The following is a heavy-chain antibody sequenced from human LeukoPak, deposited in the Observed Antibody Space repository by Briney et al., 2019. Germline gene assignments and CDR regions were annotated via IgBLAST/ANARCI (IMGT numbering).Heavy chain of an antibody. V-gene: IGHV4-61*02. J-gene: IGHJ6*03. CDR2: IYTSGST. Sequence: SETLSLTCTVSGGSISSGSYYWSWIRQPAGKGLEWIGRIYTSGSTNYNPSLKSRVTISVDTSKNQFSLKLSSVTAADTAVYYCARVAGSSWDHAYYYYYMDVWGKGTTVTISS. CDR3: ARVAGSSWDHAYYYYYMDV. CDR1: GGSISSGSYY. D-gene: IGHD6-13*01.